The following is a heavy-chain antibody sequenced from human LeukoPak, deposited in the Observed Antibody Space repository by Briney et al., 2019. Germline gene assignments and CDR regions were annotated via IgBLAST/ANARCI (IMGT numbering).Heavy chain of an antibody. J-gene: IGHJ3*02. CDR2: IGTASDA. CDR3: ARDGRGYSNGNVDVFDI. Sequence: GGSLRLSCVASGFAFSDYDMHWVRQATGKGLEWVSAIGTASDAYYPGTVRGRFTISRDNAKNSLYLQMNSLRAEDTALYYCARDGRGYSNGNVDVFDIWGQGTMVTVSS. CDR1: GFAFSDYD. D-gene: IGHD5-18*01. V-gene: IGHV3-13*01.